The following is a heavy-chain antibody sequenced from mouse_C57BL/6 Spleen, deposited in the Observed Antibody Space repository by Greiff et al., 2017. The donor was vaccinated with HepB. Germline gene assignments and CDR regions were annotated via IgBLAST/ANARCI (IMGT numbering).Heavy chain of an antibody. CDR3: ASDYYCSSYYFDY. CDR1: GYAFSSYW. D-gene: IGHD1-1*01. CDR2: IYPGDGDT. V-gene: IGHV1-80*01. Sequence: VMLVESGAELVKPGASVKISCKASGYAFSSYWMNWVKQRPGKGLEWIGQIYPGDGDTNYNGKFQGKATLTADKSSSTAYMQLSSLTSEDSAVYFCASDYYCSSYYFDYWGQGTTLTVAS. J-gene: IGHJ2*01.